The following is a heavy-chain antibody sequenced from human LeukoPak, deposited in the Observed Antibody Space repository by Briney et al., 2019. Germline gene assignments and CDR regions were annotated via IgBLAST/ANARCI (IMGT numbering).Heavy chain of an antibody. V-gene: IGHV3-48*02. CDR1: GFTFSSYS. Sequence: PGGSLRLSCAASGFTFSSYSMNWVRQAPGKGLEWVSYISSSSSTIYYADSVKGRFTISRDNAKNSLYLQMNSLRDEDTAVYYCAGEGITGTTFYFDYWGQGTLVTVSS. CDR3: AGEGITGTTFYFDY. CDR2: ISSSSSTI. J-gene: IGHJ4*02. D-gene: IGHD1-20*01.